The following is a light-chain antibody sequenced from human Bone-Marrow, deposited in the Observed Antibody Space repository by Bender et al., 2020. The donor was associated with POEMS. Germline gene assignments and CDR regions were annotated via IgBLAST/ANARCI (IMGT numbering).Light chain of an antibody. V-gene: IGLV2-23*02. Sequence: SALAQPASLSGSPGQSITISCTGTSNDVGRYDFVSWYQQHPGKAPKLLITPVSKRWSGVSNRFSGSKSGDSASLTISGLQAEDEADYYCCSFTASSTLLFGGGTRLTVL. CDR2: PVS. J-gene: IGLJ2*01. CDR1: SNDVGRYDF. CDR3: CSFTASSTLL.